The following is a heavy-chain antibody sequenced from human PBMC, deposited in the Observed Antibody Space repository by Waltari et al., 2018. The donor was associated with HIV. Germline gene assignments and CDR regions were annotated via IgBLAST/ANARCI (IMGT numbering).Heavy chain of an antibody. CDR1: GFTFSSYS. D-gene: IGHD3-16*01. V-gene: IGHV3-48*04. CDR2: ISSSISTI. Sequence: EVQLVESGGGLVQPGGSLRLSCAASGFTFSSYSMNWVRQAPGKGLEWVSYISSSISTIYYAESVKGRFTISRDNAKNSLYLQMNSLRAEDTAVYYCARRGGAWAGYYYGMDVWGQGTTVTVSS. CDR3: ARRGGAWAGYYYGMDV. J-gene: IGHJ6*02.